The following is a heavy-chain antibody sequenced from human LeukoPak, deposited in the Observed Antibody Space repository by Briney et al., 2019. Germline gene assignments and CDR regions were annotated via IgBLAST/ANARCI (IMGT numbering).Heavy chain of an antibody. D-gene: IGHD4/OR15-4a*01. Sequence: GGSLRLSCAASGFTFSSYAMSWVRQVPGKGLEWVSAISGSGGSTYYADPAKGRFTISRDNTKNTLYLQMNSLRAEDTAVYYCASGDLVRFDYWGQGTLVTVSS. CDR3: ASGDLVRFDY. J-gene: IGHJ4*02. CDR2: ISGSGGST. CDR1: GFTFSSYA. V-gene: IGHV3-23*01.